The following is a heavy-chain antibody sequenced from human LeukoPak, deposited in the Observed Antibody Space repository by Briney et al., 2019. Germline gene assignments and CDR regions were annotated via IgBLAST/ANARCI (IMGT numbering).Heavy chain of an antibody. CDR3: ARGLRGEDSSKDVDY. V-gene: IGHV4-61*01. Sequence: SETLSLTCTVSGGSVSSGSYYWSWIRQPPGKGLEWIGYIYYSGSTNYNPSLKSRVTISVDTSKNQFSLKLSSVTAADTAVYYCARGLRGEDSSKDVDYWGQGTLVTVSS. CDR2: IYYSGST. CDR1: GGSVSSGSYY. D-gene: IGHD3-22*01. J-gene: IGHJ4*02.